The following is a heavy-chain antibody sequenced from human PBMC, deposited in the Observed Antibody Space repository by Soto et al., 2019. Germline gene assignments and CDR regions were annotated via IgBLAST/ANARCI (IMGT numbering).Heavy chain of an antibody. CDR3: AREVGSRSHTPQKYYYYGMDV. V-gene: IGHV3-7*01. CDR2: IKQDRSEK. J-gene: IGHJ6*02. Sequence: PGGSLRLSCAASGFTFSSYWMSWVRQAPGKGLEWVANIKQDRSEKYYVDSVKGRFTISRDNAKNSLYLQMNSLRAEDTAVYYCAREVGSRSHTPQKYYYYGMDVWGQGTTVTVSS. D-gene: IGHD2-15*01. CDR1: GFTFSSYW.